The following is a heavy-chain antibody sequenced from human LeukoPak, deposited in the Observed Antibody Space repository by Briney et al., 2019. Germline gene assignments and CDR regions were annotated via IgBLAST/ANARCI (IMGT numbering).Heavy chain of an antibody. D-gene: IGHD3-10*01. Sequence: ASVKVSCKASGYTFTSYYMHWVRQAPGQGLEWMGIINPSGGSTSYAQKFQGRVTMNRDMSTSTVYMELSSLRYENTAVYYCSRGDSVLLWFGELLYPDYWGQGTLVTVSS. CDR1: GYTFTSYY. V-gene: IGHV1-46*01. CDR2: INPSGGST. J-gene: IGHJ4*02. CDR3: SRGDSVLLWFGELLYPDY.